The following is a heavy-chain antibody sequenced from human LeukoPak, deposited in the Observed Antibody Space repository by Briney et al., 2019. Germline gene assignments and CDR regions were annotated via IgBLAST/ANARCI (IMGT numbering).Heavy chain of an antibody. J-gene: IGHJ6*02. D-gene: IGHD2-15*01. CDR3: ARERCAYCRGGPGMDV. V-gene: IGHV3-21*01. CDR2: ISSSSSYI. Sequence: GGSLRLSCAASGFTFSSYSMNWVRQAPGKGLEWVSSISSSSSYIYYADSVKGRFTISRDNAKNSLYLQINSLRAEDTAVYYCARERCAYCRGGPGMDVWGQGTTVTVSS. CDR1: GFTFSSYS.